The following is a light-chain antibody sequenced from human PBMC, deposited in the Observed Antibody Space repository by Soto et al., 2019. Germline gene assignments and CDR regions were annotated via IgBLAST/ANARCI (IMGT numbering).Light chain of an antibody. V-gene: IGKV1-5*01. J-gene: IGKJ1*01. Sequence: DIQMTQSPSTLSASVGDRVTITCRASQSISTWLAWYQQKPGNAPKLLIYDAFYLERGVPSRFSGSGSGTEFTLTISSLQPDDLETYYCQQYKSFWPFGQGTKVDIK. CDR2: DAF. CDR3: QQYKSFWP. CDR1: QSISTW.